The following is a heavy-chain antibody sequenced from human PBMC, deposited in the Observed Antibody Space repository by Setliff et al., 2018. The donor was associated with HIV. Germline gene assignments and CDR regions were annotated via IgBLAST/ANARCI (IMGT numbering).Heavy chain of an antibody. CDR2: MNPNSGNT. CDR3: ARDEGGTTDYYYMDV. D-gene: IGHD1-7*01. V-gene: IGHV1-8*02. CDR1: GYTFNDYD. J-gene: IGHJ6*03. Sequence: ASVKVSCKASGYTFNDYDLSWVRQAPGQGLEWLGWMNPNSGNTGYAQNLQGRVTMTRNTSIGTAYMEVSRLRFEDTAVYYCARDEGGTTDYYYMDVWGKGTTVTVS.